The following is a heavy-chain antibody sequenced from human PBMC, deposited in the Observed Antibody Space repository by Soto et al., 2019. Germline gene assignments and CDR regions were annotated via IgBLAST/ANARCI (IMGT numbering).Heavy chain of an antibody. CDR2: INHSGST. J-gene: IGHJ4*02. D-gene: IGHD2-8*01. V-gene: IGHV4-34*01. Sequence: QVQLQQWGAGLLKPSETLSLTCAVYGGSFSGYYWSWIRQPPGKGLEWIGEINHSGSTNYNPSLKSRVTISVDTSKNQFSLKLSSVTAADTAVYYGAREGLNCTNGVCYPDVDYWGQGTLVTVSS. CDR3: AREGLNCTNGVCYPDVDY. CDR1: GGSFSGYY.